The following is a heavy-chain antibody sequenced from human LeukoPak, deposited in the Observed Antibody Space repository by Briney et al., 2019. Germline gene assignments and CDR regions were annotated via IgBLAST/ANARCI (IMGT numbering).Heavy chain of an antibody. V-gene: IGHV3-23*01. Sequence: GGSLRLSCAASGFTFSSYAMSWVRQAPGKGLEWVSGISGSGGSTYYADSVKGRFTISRDNSKNTLYLQMNSLRAEDTAVYYCAKDQVTLVRGVIIRSFQHWGQGTLVTVSS. CDR2: ISGSGGST. CDR1: GFTFSSYA. D-gene: IGHD3-10*01. CDR3: AKDQVTLVRGVIIRSFQH. J-gene: IGHJ1*01.